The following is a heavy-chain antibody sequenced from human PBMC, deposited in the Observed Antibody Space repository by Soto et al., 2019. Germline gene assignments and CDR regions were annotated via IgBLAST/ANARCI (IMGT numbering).Heavy chain of an antibody. D-gene: IGHD3-10*01. CDR1: GGTFSSYC. J-gene: IGHJ6*02. CDR3: ASFTMVRGVMPYYGMDV. Sequence: SVEVSCKASGGTFSSYCISWVRQAPGQGLEWMGGIIPIFGTANYAQKFQGRVTITADESTSTAYMELSSLRSEDTAVYYCASFTMVRGVMPYYGMDVWGQGTTVTVSS. V-gene: IGHV1-69*13. CDR2: IIPIFGTA.